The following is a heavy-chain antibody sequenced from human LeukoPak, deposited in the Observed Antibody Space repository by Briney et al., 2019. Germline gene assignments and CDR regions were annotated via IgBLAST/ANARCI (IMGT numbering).Heavy chain of an antibody. J-gene: IGHJ2*01. Sequence: PSETLSLTCAVYGGSFSGYYWSWIRQPPGKGLEWIEEINHSGSTNYNPSLKSRVTISVDTSKNQFSLKLSSVTAADTAVYYCARELVFRYCSGGSCYGWYFDLWGRGTLVTVSS. V-gene: IGHV4-34*01. CDR1: GGSFSGYY. D-gene: IGHD2-15*01. CDR3: ARELVFRYCSGGSCYGWYFDL. CDR2: INHSGST.